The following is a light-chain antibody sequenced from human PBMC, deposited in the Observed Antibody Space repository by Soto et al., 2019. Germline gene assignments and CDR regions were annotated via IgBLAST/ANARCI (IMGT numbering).Light chain of an antibody. CDR1: QSVSSSY. V-gene: IGKV3D-20*01. CDR3: QQDGSSPYT. Sequence: EIVLTQSPATLSLSPGERATLSCGASQSVSSSYLAWYQQNPGLAPRLLIYDASSRATGIPDRFSGGASGTDFTLTISRLETEVFAVYYYQQDGSSPYTFGQGTKLEIK. J-gene: IGKJ2*01. CDR2: DAS.